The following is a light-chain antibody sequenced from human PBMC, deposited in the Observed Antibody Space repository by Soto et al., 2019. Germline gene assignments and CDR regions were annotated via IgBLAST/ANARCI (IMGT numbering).Light chain of an antibody. CDR2: DVS. CDR1: SSDVVGYNY. CDR3: SSYTTSNTRQIV. J-gene: IGLJ1*01. V-gene: IGLV2-14*03. Sequence: QSVLTQPASVSGSPGQSITISCTGTSSDVVGYNYVSWYQHHPGKAPKLMIFDVSNRPSGVSNRFSGSKSGNTASLTISGLQPEDEADYYCSSYTTSNTRQIVFGTGTKLTDL.